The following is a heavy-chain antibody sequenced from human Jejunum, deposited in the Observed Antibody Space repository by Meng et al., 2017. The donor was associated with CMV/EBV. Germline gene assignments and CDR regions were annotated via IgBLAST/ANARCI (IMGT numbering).Heavy chain of an antibody. J-gene: IGHJ6*02. Sequence: GFTFNSYAMHWVRQAPGEGLEWVAFIRNDGVNNYYADSVKGRFTISRDNAKNTLFLQMNSLRADDTALYYCAKGQRTSIYYYGMDVWGQGTTVTVSS. D-gene: IGHD2-2*01. CDR3: AKGQRTSIYYYGMDV. CDR2: IRNDGVNN. V-gene: IGHV3-30*02. CDR1: GFTFNSYA.